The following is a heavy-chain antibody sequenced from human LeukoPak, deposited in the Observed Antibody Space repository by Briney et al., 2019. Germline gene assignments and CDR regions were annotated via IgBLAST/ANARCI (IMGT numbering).Heavy chain of an antibody. V-gene: IGHV3-66*01. CDR1: GFTVSSNY. CDR2: IYSGGST. D-gene: IGHD3-10*01. Sequence: PGGSLRLSCAASGFTVSSNYMSWVRQAPGKGLEWVSVIYSGGSTYYADSVKGRFTISRDNSKNTLYLQMNSLRAEDTAVYYCARVVGFGELPDAFDIWGQGTMVTVSS. J-gene: IGHJ3*02. CDR3: ARVVGFGELPDAFDI.